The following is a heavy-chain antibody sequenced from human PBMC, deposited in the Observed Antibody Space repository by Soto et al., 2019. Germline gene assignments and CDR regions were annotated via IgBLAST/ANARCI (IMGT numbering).Heavy chain of an antibody. D-gene: IGHD2-2*01. V-gene: IGHV1-18*01. CDR2: ISAYNGNT. J-gene: IGHJ6*04. Sequence: QVQLVQSGAEVKKPGASVKVSCKASGYTFTSYGISWVRQAPGQGLEWMGWISAYNGNTNYAQKFQGRVTMTTDTTTSTAYMELSSLRDDDTTMHYCARERYCSSIICCGDVWGEGTTVTVSS. CDR3: ARERYCSSIICCGDV. CDR1: GYTFTSYG.